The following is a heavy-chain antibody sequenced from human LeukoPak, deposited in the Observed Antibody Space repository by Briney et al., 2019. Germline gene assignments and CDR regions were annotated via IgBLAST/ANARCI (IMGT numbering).Heavy chain of an antibody. CDR1: GFTFSNYA. CDR2: ISNSGGTT. CDR3: AKSGCSSTSCYSILSGWLDP. V-gene: IGHV3-23*01. Sequence: GGSLRLSCAASGFTFSNYALNWVRQAPGKGLEWVSGISNSGGTTYYADSVKGRFTISRDNSKNTLYLQMNSLRAEDTAVYYCAKSGCSSTSCYSILSGWLDPWGQGTLVTVSS. D-gene: IGHD2-2*02. J-gene: IGHJ5*02.